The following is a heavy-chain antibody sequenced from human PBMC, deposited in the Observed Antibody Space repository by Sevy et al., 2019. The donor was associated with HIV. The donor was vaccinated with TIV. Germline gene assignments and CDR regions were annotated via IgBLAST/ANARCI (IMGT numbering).Heavy chain of an antibody. CDR1: GGSISSYY. Sequence: SETLSLTCTVSGGSISSYYWSWIRQSLQGLEWIGYIYYSGSTKYNHSLESRVTMSVDTSKNQFSLKLISVTAADTAVYYCARHLRGDGYHYYFDYWGQGTLVTVSS. CDR2: IYYSGST. V-gene: IGHV4-59*08. D-gene: IGHD5-12*01. J-gene: IGHJ4*02. CDR3: ARHLRGDGYHYYFDY.